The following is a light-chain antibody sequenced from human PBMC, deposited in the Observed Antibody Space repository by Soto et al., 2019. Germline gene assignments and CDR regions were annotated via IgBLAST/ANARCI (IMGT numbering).Light chain of an antibody. CDR3: CSYATPRL. V-gene: IGLV2-23*02. CDR2: EVS. Sequence: QSVLTQPASVSGSPGQSITISCTGTSSDVGSYNLVSWYQQHPGKAPKLIIYEVSERPSGVSHRFSGSKTGNTASLTISGLLAEDEADYYCCSYATPRLFGGGTKLTVL. CDR1: SSDVGSYNL. J-gene: IGLJ2*01.